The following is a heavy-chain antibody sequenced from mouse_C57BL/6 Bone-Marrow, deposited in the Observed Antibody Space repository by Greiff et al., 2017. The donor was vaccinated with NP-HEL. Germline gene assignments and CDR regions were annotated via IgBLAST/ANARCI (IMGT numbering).Heavy chain of an antibody. D-gene: IGHD1-1*01. CDR3: TRGPITTVVAPFAY. CDR2: IDPENGDT. J-gene: IGHJ3*01. V-gene: IGHV14-4*01. Sequence: EVQLQESGAELVRPGASVKLSCTASGFNIKDDYMHWVKQRPEQGLEWIGWIDPENGDTEYASKFQGKATITADTSSNTAYLQLSSLTSEDTAVYYCTRGPITTVVAPFAYWGQGTLVTVSA. CDR1: GFNIKDDY.